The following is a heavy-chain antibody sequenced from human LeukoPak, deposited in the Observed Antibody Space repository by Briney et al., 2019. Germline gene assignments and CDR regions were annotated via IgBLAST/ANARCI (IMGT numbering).Heavy chain of an antibody. Sequence: SGTLSLTCAVYGGSFSGYYWSWIRQPPGKGLEWIGEINHSGSTNYNPSLKSRVTISVDTSKNQFSLKLSSVTAADTAVYYCARGPWGGRYSSGRTKFDYWGQGTLVTVSS. CDR3: ARGPWGGRYSSGRTKFDY. V-gene: IGHV4-34*01. J-gene: IGHJ4*02. CDR2: INHSGST. D-gene: IGHD6-19*01. CDR1: GGSFSGYY.